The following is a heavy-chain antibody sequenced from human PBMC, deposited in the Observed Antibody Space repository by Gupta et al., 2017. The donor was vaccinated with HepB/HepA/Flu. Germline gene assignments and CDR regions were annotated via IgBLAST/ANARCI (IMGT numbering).Heavy chain of an antibody. Sequence: QVQLQESGPGLVKPSETLSLTCIVSGGSISSYYWSWIRQPAGKGLEWIGRIYSSGGTNYNPSLKSRVTMSVDTSKNQFSLKLSSVTAADTAVYYCARDRYCSSTSCYTRCDPWGQGTLVTVSS. J-gene: IGHJ5*02. V-gene: IGHV4-4*07. CDR2: IYSSGGT. CDR1: GGSISSYY. CDR3: ARDRYCSSTSCYTRCDP. D-gene: IGHD2-2*02.